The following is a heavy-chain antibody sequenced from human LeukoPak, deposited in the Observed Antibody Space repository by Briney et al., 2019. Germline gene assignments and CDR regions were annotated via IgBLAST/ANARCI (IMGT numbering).Heavy chain of an antibody. CDR2: VWYDGSNN. Sequence: GGSLRLSCAASGFTFSSYGMHWVRQPPGKGLEWVAIVWYDGSNNYYGDSVKGRFTISRDNSKNTVYLQMNNLRAEDTAVYYCAKGMTTVTAWGQGTLVTVSS. D-gene: IGHD4-17*01. CDR1: GFTFSSYG. J-gene: IGHJ5*02. CDR3: AKGMTTVTA. V-gene: IGHV3-33*06.